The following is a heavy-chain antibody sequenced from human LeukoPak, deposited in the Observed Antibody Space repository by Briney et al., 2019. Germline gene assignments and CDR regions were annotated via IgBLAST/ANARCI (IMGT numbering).Heavy chain of an antibody. J-gene: IGHJ5*02. V-gene: IGHV4-38-2*02. CDR1: GYSISSGYY. CDR2: IYHSGST. D-gene: IGHD2-15*01. CDR3: ARPREVYCSGGSCGVDP. Sequence: SETLSLTCTVSGYSISSGYYWGWIRQPPGKGLQWIGSIYHSGSTYYNPSLKSRVTISVDTSKNQFSLRLRSVTAADTAVYYCARPREVYCSGGSCGVDPWGQGTLVTVSS.